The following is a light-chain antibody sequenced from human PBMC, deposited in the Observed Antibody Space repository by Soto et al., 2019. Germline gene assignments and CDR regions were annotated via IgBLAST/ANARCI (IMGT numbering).Light chain of an antibody. Sequence: EIVLTQSPGTLSLSPGQRATLSCRAGQSVSSNSLAWYQQRPGQAPRLPIYGVSNRAIGISDRFSGSRSGTGFTLTISRLEPDDFGVYYCHQYGDSPFTFGPGTKVEI. J-gene: IGKJ3*01. V-gene: IGKV3-20*01. CDR2: GVS. CDR3: HQYGDSPFT. CDR1: QSVSSNS.